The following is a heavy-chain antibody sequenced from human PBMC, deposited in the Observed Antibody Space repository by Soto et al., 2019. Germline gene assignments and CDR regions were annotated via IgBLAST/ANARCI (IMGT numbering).Heavy chain of an antibody. CDR3: TCFVVRGYYYYGMDV. J-gene: IGHJ6*02. CDR2: IKSKTDGGTT. V-gene: IGHV3-15*07. CDR1: GFTFSNAW. D-gene: IGHD2-21*01. Sequence: EVQLVESGGGLVKPGGSLRLSCAASGFTFSNAWMNWVRQAPGKGLEWVGRIKSKTDGGTTDYAAPVKGRFTISRDDSKNTLYLQMNSLKTEDTAVYYCTCFVVRGYYYYGMDVWGQGTTVTVSS.